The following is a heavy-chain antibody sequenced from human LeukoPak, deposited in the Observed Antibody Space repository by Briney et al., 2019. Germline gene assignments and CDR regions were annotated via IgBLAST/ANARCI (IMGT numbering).Heavy chain of an antibody. CDR2: INPGDSDT. CDR3: ARQGEMATTVDY. V-gene: IGHV5-51*01. Sequence: GESLKISCQASGYSFTSSWIGWARQMPGKGLEWMAIINPGDSDTRYSPSFQGHVTISADKSISTAYLQWSSLKASDTAMYYCARQGEMATTVDYWGQGTLVTVSS. D-gene: IGHD5-24*01. CDR1: GYSFTSSW. J-gene: IGHJ4*02.